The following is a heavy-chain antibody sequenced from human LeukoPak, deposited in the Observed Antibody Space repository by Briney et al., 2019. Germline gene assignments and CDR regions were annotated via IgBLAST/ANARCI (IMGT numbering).Heavy chain of an antibody. CDR3: ARAPLHDYSTPNYFDY. D-gene: IGHD4-11*01. CDR2: INPNSGGT. CDR1: GYTFTGYY. V-gene: IGHV1-2*02. J-gene: IGHJ4*02. Sequence: ASVKVSCKASGYTFTGYYMHWVRQAPGQGLEWMGWINPNSGGTNYAQKFQGRVTMTRDTSISTAYMELSRLRSDDTAVYYCARAPLHDYSTPNYFDYWGQGTLVTVSS.